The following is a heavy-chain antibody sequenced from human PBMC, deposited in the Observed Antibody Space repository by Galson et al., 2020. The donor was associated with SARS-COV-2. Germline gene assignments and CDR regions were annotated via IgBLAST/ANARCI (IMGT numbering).Heavy chain of an antibody. J-gene: IGHJ4*02. Sequence: GGSLRLSCAASGFTFDDFGMSWVRQVPGQGPEWVAGINWNGAGTGYADSVKGRFTIARDNADKSLYLQMNRLRVEDTALYYCARDGPNRYFFDFWGQ. CDR3: ARDGPNRYFFDF. CDR2: INWNGAGT. V-gene: IGHV3-20*04. CDR1: GFTFDDFG.